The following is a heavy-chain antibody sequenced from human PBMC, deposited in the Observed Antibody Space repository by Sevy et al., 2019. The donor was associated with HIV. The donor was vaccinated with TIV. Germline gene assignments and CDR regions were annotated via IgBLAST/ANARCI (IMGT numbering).Heavy chain of an antibody. CDR1: GFTFSSYS. V-gene: IGHV3-21*01. J-gene: IGHJ3*01. D-gene: IGHD1-1*01. Sequence: GGSLRLSCAASGFTFSSYSMNWVRQAPGKGLEWVSSISSSSSYIYYADSVKGRFTISRDNAKNSLYLQMNSLRAEDTAVYYCARGEMATTRAFDLWGQGTMVTVSS. CDR3: ARGEMATTRAFDL. CDR2: ISSSSSYI.